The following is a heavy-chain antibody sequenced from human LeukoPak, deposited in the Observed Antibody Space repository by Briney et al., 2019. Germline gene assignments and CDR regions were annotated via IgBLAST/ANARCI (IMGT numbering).Heavy chain of an antibody. CDR2: ISAYNGNT. D-gene: IGHD6-13*01. V-gene: IGHV1-18*01. Sequence: ASVKVSCKASGGTFSSYGISWVRQAPGQGLEWMGWISAYNGNTNYAQKLQGRVTMTTDTSTSTAYMELRSLRSDDTAVYYCAREKGSSCYPVGNCFAPGGQGTLVTVSS. J-gene: IGHJ5*02. CDR3: AREKGSSCYPVGNCFAP. CDR1: GGTFSSYG.